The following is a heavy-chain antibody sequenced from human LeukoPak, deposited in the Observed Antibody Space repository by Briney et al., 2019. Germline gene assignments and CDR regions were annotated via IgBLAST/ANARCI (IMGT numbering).Heavy chain of an antibody. CDR2: INPDGSEK. D-gene: IGHD1-1*01. CDR1: GFSFSSNW. J-gene: IGHJ4*02. CDR3: ARDLASTSY. Sequence: GGSLRLSCTASGFSFSSNWMTWVRQAPGKGLEWVGNINPDGSEKFYVDSVRGRFTISRDNAKNTLYLQMNSLRAEDTAVYYCARDLASTSYWGQGTLVTVSS. V-gene: IGHV3-7*01.